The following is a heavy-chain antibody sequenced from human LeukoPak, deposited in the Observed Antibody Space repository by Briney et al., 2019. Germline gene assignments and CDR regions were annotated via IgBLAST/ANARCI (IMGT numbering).Heavy chain of an antibody. CDR1: GGTFSSYA. D-gene: IGHD3-10*01. CDR2: IIPILGIA. J-gene: IGHJ5*02. Sequence: GASVKVSCKASGGTFSSYAISWVRQAPGQGLEWMGRIIPILGIANYAQKFQGRVTITADKSTSTAYMELSSLRSEDTAVYYCARDPPTMVRGVIPWFDPWGQGTLVTVSS. CDR3: ARDPPTMVRGVIPWFDP. V-gene: IGHV1-69*04.